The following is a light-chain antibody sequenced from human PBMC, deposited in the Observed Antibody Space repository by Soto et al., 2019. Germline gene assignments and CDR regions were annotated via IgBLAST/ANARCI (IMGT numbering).Light chain of an antibody. CDR2: DVS. Sequence: QSALTQPASVSGSPGQSITISCTGTNSDVGDYNYVSWFQQHPGKAPKLMIYDVSNRPSGVSNRFSGSKSGNTASLTISGLQAEDEADYYCSSYASSSTLDVFGTGTKLTV. J-gene: IGLJ1*01. V-gene: IGLV2-14*03. CDR3: SSYASSSTLDV. CDR1: NSDVGDYNY.